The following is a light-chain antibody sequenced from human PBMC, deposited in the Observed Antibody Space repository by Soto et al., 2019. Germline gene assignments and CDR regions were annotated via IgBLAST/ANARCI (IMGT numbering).Light chain of an antibody. V-gene: IGKV3-20*01. CDR3: HQYGSSPPYT. CDR2: VSS. CDR1: QSINNNY. J-gene: IGKJ2*01. Sequence: EVVLTQSPGTLSLSPGERATLSCRGSQSINNNYLAWYQQRPGQAPRLLIYVSSDRDTGIPDRFSGSGSGTDFTLTSSRLEPEDFAVYYCHQYGSSPPYTFGQGTKLE.